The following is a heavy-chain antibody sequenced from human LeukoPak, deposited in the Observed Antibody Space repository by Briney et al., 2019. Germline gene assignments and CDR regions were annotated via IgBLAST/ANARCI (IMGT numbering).Heavy chain of an antibody. CDR3: AKDFVGVTIFGVAPDAFDI. CDR2: ISGSGGST. V-gene: IGHV3-23*01. J-gene: IGHJ3*02. Sequence: PGGSLRLSCAASGFTFSSYAMSWVRQAPGKGLEWVSAISGSGGSTYYADSVKGRFTISRDNSKNTLYLQMNSLRAEDTAVYYCAKDFVGVTIFGVAPDAFDIWGQGTMVTVSS. D-gene: IGHD3-3*01. CDR1: GFTFSSYA.